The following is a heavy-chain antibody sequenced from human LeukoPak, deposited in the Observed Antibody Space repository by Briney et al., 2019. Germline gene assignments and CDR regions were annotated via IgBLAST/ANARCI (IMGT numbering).Heavy chain of an antibody. CDR1: GFTFSTYS. V-gene: IGHV3-21*01. CDR3: ARDRDVLRYFDWTFDY. J-gene: IGHJ4*02. D-gene: IGHD3-9*01. CDR2: ISSSSSYI. Sequence: GGSLRLSCAASGFTFSTYSMNWVRQAPGKGLEWVSSISSSSSYIYYADSVKGRFTISRDNAKNSLYLQMNSLSAEDTAVYYCARDRDVLRYFDWTFDYWGQGTLVTVSS.